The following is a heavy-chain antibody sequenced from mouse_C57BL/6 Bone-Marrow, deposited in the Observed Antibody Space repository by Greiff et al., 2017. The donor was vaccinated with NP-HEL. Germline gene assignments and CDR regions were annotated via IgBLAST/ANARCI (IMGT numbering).Heavy chain of an antibody. Sequence: LVESGAELVRPGTSVKVSCKASGYAFTNYLIEWVKQRPGQGLEWIGVINPGSGGTNYNEKFKGKATLTADKSSSTAYMQLSSLTSEDSAVYFCARSGDGYYYWYFDVWGTGTTVTVSS. V-gene: IGHV1-54*01. CDR3: ARSGDGYYYWYFDV. D-gene: IGHD2-3*01. CDR1: GYAFTNYL. CDR2: INPGSGGT. J-gene: IGHJ1*03.